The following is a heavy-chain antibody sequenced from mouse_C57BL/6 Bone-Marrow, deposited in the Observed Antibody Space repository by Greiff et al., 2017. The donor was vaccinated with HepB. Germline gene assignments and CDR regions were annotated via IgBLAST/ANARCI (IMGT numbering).Heavy chain of an antibody. D-gene: IGHD1-1*01. V-gene: IGHV1-54*01. CDR2: INPGSGGT. Sequence: QVQLKESGAELVRPGTSVKVSCKASGYAFTNYLIEWVKQRPGQGLEWIGVINPGSGGTNYNEKFKGKATLTADKSSSTAYMQLSSLTSEDSAVYFCARRYCGSSLAWFAYWGQGTLVTVSA. CDR3: ARRYCGSSLAWFAY. CDR1: GYAFTNYL. J-gene: IGHJ3*01.